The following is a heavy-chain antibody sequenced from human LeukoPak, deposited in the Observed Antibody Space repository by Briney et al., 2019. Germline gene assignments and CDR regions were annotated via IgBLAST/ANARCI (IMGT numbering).Heavy chain of an antibody. D-gene: IGHD6-13*01. CDR2: INPNSGGT. Sequence: GASVKVSCKASGYTFTGYYMHWVRQAPGQGLEWMGWINPNSGGTNYAQKFQGRVTMTRDTSISTAYMELSGLRSDDTAVYYCAKAAAGSQHSYYYYYYLDVWGTGTTVTISS. J-gene: IGHJ6*03. CDR3: AKAAAGSQHSYYYYYYLDV. CDR1: GYTFTGYY. V-gene: IGHV1-2*02.